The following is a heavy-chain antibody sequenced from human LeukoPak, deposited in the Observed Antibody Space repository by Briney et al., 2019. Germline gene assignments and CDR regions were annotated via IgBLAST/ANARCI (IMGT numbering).Heavy chain of an antibody. Sequence: ASVKVSCKAPGYTFTGYYMHWVRQAPGQGLEWIGWINPNSGGTNYAQKFQGRVTMTRDTSISTAYMELSRLRSDDTAVYYCARVRLWVVVPAAIDYWGQGTLVTVSS. J-gene: IGHJ4*02. V-gene: IGHV1-2*02. D-gene: IGHD2-2*02. CDR2: INPNSGGT. CDR1: GYTFTGYY. CDR3: ARVRLWVVVPAAIDY.